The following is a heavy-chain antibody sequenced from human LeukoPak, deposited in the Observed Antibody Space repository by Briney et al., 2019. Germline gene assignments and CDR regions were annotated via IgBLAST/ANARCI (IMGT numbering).Heavy chain of an antibody. CDR2: ISSSSSYI. V-gene: IGHV3-21*01. CDR3: ARGFEYCSSTSCPYYYYYMDV. D-gene: IGHD2-2*01. J-gene: IGHJ6*03. Sequence: PGGSLRLSCAASGFTFSSYSMNWVRQAPGKGLEWVSSISSSSSYIYYADSVKGRFTISRDNAKNTLYLQMNSLRAEDTAVYYCARGFEYCSSTSCPYYYYYMDVWGKGTTVTVSS. CDR1: GFTFSSYS.